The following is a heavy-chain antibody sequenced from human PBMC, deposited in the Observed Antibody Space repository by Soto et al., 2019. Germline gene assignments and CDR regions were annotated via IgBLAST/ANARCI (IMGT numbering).Heavy chain of an antibody. J-gene: IGHJ4*02. D-gene: IGHD6-19*01. CDR2: IYSSGST. Sequence: SETLSLTCPVYCDSVSTGGKYWSWSRQPPGKALEWIAYIYSSGSTNYNPSLKSRVTISRDTSKNQFSLKMTSVTAEDTAVYYCARSGGGSGWLGGQGTLVTVS. V-gene: IGHV4-61*08. CDR3: ARSGGGSGWL. CDR1: CDSVSTGGKY.